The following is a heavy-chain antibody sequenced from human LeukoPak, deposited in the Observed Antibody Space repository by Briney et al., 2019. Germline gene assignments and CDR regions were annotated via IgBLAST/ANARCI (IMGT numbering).Heavy chain of an antibody. D-gene: IGHD3-10*01. J-gene: IGHJ6*02. CDR3: ARDRPYGSGSYGMDV. CDR2: INPYGGGT. CDR1: GYTFTGYY. V-gene: IGHV1-2*02. Sequence: GASVKVSCKASGYTFTGYYMHWVRQAPGQGLEWMGWINPYGGGTNYAQQLQGRVTMTRDTSISTAYMELSSLRSEDTAVYYCARDRPYGSGSYGMDVWGQGTTVTVSS.